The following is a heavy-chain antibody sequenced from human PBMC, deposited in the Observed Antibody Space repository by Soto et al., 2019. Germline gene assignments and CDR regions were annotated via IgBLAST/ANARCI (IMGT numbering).Heavy chain of an antibody. Sequence: EVQLVESGGGLVQPGGSPRLSCAASGFTFSDHYMDWVRQAPGKGLEWVGRTRNKANSYTTVYAESVKGRFAVSRDESRDSLFLQMDSLKTEDTGVYYCVRASHYGSGSWNFDRWGQGTLVSVSS. CDR1: GFTFSDHY. CDR2: TRNKANSYTT. V-gene: IGHV3-72*01. J-gene: IGHJ4*02. CDR3: VRASHYGSGSWNFDR. D-gene: IGHD3-10*01.